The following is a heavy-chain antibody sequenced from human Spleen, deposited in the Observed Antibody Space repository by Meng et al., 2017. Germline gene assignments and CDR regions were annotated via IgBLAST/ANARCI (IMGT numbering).Heavy chain of an antibody. Sequence: GESLKISCAASGFTFSSYAMSWVRQAPGKGLEWVSAISGSGGSTYYADSVKGRFTISRDNSKNTLYLQMNSLRAEDTAVYYCAKTKLTTGRDYPDYWGQGTLVTVSS. D-gene: IGHD3-16*01. CDR3: AKTKLTTGRDYPDY. V-gene: IGHV3-23*01. CDR1: GFTFSSYA. CDR2: ISGSGGST. J-gene: IGHJ4*02.